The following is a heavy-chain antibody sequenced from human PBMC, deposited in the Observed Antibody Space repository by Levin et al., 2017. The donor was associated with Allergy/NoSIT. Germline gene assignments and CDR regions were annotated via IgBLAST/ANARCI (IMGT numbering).Heavy chain of an antibody. CDR2: ISSSSSYI. Sequence: GGSLRLSCAASGFTFSSYSMNWVRQAPGKGLEWVSSISSSSSYIYYADSVKGRFTISRDNAKNSLYLQMNSLRAEDTAVYYCARDRYYGSGSSYYYGMDVWGQGTTVTVSS. CDR3: ARDRYYGSGSSYYYGMDV. V-gene: IGHV3-21*01. CDR1: GFTFSSYS. D-gene: IGHD3-10*01. J-gene: IGHJ6*02.